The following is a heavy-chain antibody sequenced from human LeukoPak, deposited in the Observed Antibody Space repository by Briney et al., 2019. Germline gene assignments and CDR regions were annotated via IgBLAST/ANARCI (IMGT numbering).Heavy chain of an antibody. Sequence: GGSLRLSCAASGFAFSSYAMSWVRQAPGKGLEWVSSLSGSGGSPNYANSVKGRFTISRDNSKNTLYLQMNSLRAEDTAVYYCANALGGGNTWYYFDCWGQGTLVTVSS. CDR1: GFAFSSYA. CDR3: ANALGGGNTWYYFDC. J-gene: IGHJ4*02. V-gene: IGHV3-23*01. CDR2: LSGSGGSP. D-gene: IGHD6-13*01.